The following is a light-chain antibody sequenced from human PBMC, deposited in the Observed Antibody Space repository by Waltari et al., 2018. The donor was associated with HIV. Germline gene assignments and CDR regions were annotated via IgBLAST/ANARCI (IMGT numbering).Light chain of an antibody. Sequence: DIQMTQSPSSLSASVGDRVTITCQASQDIRNYLNWYQQKPGKAPKLLIYEASRLDTGVPSRFSGSGSRTVFTFTISSLQPEDFATYYCQQYHNVFPYTFGQGTKVEIK. CDR2: EAS. J-gene: IGKJ2*01. CDR1: QDIRNY. V-gene: IGKV1-33*01. CDR3: QQYHNVFPYT.